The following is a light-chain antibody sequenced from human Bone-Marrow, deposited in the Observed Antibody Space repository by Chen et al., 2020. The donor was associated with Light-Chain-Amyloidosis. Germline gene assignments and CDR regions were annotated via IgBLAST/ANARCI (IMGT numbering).Light chain of an antibody. J-gene: IGLJ2*01. CDR3: QSADSSGTYEVI. CDR2: RDT. Sequence: SYELTQPPSVSVSPRQPARITCSGDDLPTKYAYWYQQKPGQAPVLVIHRDTERPSGISERFSGSSSGTTATLTISGVQAEDEADYHCQSADSSGTYEVIFGGGTKLTV. V-gene: IGLV3-25*03. CDR1: DLPTKY.